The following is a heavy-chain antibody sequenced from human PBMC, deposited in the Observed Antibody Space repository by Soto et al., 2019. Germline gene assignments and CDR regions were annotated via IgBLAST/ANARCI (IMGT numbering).Heavy chain of an antibody. CDR3: ARDGWVRYCISTSCLGNLDY. CDR2: ISYDGSNK. V-gene: IGHV3-30-3*01. CDR1: GFTFSSYA. Sequence: QVQLVESGGGVVQPGRSLRLSCAASGFTFSSYAMHWVRQAPGKGLEWVAVISYDGSNKYYADSVKGRFTISRDNSKNTLYLQMTSLRAEDTAVYYCARDGWVRYCISTSCLGNLDYWGQGTLVTVSS. J-gene: IGHJ4*02. D-gene: IGHD2-2*01.